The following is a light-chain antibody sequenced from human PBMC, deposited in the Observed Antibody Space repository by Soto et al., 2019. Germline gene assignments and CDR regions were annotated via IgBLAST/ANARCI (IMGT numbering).Light chain of an antibody. Sequence: EIVLTQSPATLSLSPGERATLSCRASQSVSSYLAWYQQKPGQAPRLLIYDASNRATGIPARFSGSGSGTDFTFIICSLEPEDFAVYYCQQRSAWPSTFGQGTKVDIK. V-gene: IGKV3-11*01. CDR1: QSVSSY. CDR3: QQRSAWPST. CDR2: DAS. J-gene: IGKJ1*01.